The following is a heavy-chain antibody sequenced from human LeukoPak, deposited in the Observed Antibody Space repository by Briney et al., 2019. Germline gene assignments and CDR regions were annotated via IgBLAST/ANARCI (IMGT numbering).Heavy chain of an antibody. J-gene: IGHJ4*02. CDR2: IYSSGFT. CDR1: GFTVSANY. D-gene: IGHD5-24*01. Sequence: GGSVRLSCAASGFTVSANYMSWVRQAPGKGLEWVSLIYSSGFTYYADSVKGRFTISRDNSKNTLSLQMNSLGADDTAVYYCARTFLSGDGKKVGYFDDWGQGTLVTVSS. CDR3: ARTFLSGDGKKVGYFDD. V-gene: IGHV3-53*01.